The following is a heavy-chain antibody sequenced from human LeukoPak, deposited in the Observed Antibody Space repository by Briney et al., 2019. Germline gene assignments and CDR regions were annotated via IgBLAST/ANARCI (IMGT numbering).Heavy chain of an antibody. V-gene: IGHV3-23*01. CDR3: ARRDIVVVVSASDY. J-gene: IGHJ4*02. CDR2: ITASGDRT. CDR1: GFTFSDYG. D-gene: IGHD2-15*01. Sequence: GGSLRLSCAAAGFTFSDYGMNWVRQAPGKGLEWVSGITASGDRTSYGDSVRGRFTVSRDNSKNTVYLQMNSLRVDDTAVYYCARRDIVVVVSASDYWGQGTLVTVSS.